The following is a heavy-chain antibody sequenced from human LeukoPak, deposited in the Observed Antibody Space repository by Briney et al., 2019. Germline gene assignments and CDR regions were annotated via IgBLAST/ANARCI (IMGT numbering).Heavy chain of an antibody. J-gene: IGHJ4*02. CDR3: ARFWGGSGWSFDY. V-gene: IGHV3-33*01. Sequence: PGRSLRLSCAASGFTFSTYGMHWVRQAPGRGLEWVAVIWYDGSNKYYAESVKGRFTISRDNSKNTLYLRMNSLRAEDTAVYYCARFWGGSGWSFDYWGQGTLVTVSS. CDR1: GFTFSTYG. CDR2: IWYDGSNK. D-gene: IGHD6-19*01.